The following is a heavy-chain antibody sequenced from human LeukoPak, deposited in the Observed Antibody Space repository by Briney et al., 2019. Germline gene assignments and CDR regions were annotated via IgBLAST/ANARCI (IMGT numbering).Heavy chain of an antibody. V-gene: IGHV3-66*01. D-gene: IGHD6-19*01. J-gene: IGHJ5*02. CDR2: IYSGGDT. Sequence: GGSLRLSCAASGFTVSGNYMSWVRQAPGKGLEWVSVIYSGGDTYYADSVKGRFTISRDNSKNTLYLQMNSLRAEDTAVYYCARFRGRSSGWSNWFDPWGQGTLVTVSS. CDR3: ARFRGRSSGWSNWFDP. CDR1: GFTVSGNY.